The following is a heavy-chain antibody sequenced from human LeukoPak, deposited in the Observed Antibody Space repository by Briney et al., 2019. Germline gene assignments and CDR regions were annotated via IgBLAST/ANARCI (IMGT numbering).Heavy chain of an antibody. CDR2: IIPIFGTA. J-gene: IGHJ4*02. Sequence: ASVKVSCKASGGTFSSYAISWVRLAPGQGLEWMGGIIPIFGTANYAQKFQGRVTITTDESTSTAYMELSSLRSEDTAVYYCASSPSRNYYDSSGYYYPSDYWGQGTLVTVSS. CDR1: GGTFSSYA. V-gene: IGHV1-69*05. D-gene: IGHD3-22*01. CDR3: ASSPSRNYYDSSGYYYPSDY.